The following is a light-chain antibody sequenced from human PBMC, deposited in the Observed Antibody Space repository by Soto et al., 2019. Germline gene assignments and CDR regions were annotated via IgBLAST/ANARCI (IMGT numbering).Light chain of an antibody. Sequence: EIVMTQSPATLSVSPGARATLSCRASQSVSSNLAWYQQKPGQAPRLLIYGASTRATGIPARFSGSGSGTEFTLTISSLQSEDFAVYYCQHYNNWPALYTFGQGTKLEIK. CDR1: QSVSSN. V-gene: IGKV3-15*01. CDR3: QHYNNWPALYT. CDR2: GAS. J-gene: IGKJ2*01.